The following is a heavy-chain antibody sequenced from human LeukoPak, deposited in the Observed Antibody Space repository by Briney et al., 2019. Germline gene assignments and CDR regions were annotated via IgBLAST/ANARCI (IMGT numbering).Heavy chain of an antibody. CDR3: ARGLNYYDSTGFWSDLGG. V-gene: IGHV4-4*07. D-gene: IGHD3-22*01. CDR2: IYTSGST. J-gene: IGHJ1*01. Sequence: PSETLSLTCTVSGGSISSYYWSWLRQPAGKGLEWIVRIYTSGSTNYNPSLKSRVTMSVDTTKNQFSLKLSSVTAADTAVYYCARGLNYYDSTGFWSDLGGRGQVILVTVCS. CDR1: GGSISSYY.